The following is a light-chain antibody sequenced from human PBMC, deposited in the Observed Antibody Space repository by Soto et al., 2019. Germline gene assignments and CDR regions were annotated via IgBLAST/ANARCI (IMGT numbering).Light chain of an antibody. CDR1: QDITNY. V-gene: IGKV1-33*01. J-gene: IGKJ5*01. CDR2: DAS. CDR3: QHYDHLPIT. Sequence: DIQMTQSPSSLSASVGDRVGITCQASQDITNYLNWYQQKPGKAPRLLLYDASSLETGVPSRFSGSGSGTDFTFTISSLQPEDIATYYCQHYDHLPITFGQGTRLEIK.